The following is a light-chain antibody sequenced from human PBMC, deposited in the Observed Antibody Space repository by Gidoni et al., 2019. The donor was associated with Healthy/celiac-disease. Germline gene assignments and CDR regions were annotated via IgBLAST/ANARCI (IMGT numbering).Light chain of an antibody. Sequence: QSALTQPRSVSGSPGQSVTISCTGTSSAVGGYNYVPWYQQHPVKAPKLMIYDVSKRPSGVPDRFSGSKSGNTASLTISGLQAEDEAYYYCCSYAGSYTFEVFGGGTKLTVL. CDR3: CSYAGSYTFEV. V-gene: IGLV2-11*01. CDR2: DVS. CDR1: SSAVGGYNY. J-gene: IGLJ2*01.